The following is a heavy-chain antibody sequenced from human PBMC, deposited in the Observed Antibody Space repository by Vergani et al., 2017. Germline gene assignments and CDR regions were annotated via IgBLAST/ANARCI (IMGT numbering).Heavy chain of an antibody. J-gene: IGHJ6*02. V-gene: IGHV4-38-2*01. CDR1: DSSIMTKPY. D-gene: IGHD3-10*01. CDR3: SRHRGSGGVFPSSYFYGMDV. Sequence: QVQLQESGPGLVKPSETLTLTCDVSDSSIMTKPYWGWFRQSPGKGLEWIGCIHHSGDTHYNSSLKRRVSISIVSSSKFSLSLTSVTAADTAIYYCSRHRGSGGVFPSSYFYGMDVWGHGTTVTVSS. CDR2: IHHSGDT.